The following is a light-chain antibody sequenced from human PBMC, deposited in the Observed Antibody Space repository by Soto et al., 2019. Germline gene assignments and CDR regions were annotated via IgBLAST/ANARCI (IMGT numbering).Light chain of an antibody. CDR1: QRLSSN. V-gene: IGKV3-20*01. J-gene: IGKJ1*01. CDR2: GAS. CDR3: QQYAGSPRT. Sequence: EIVLTQSPVTLSVSPGERVTLSCRASQRLSSNLAWYQQRPGQAPRLLIYGASIRATDIPARFIGSGSGTEFTLTISRLEPEDFAVDYCQQYAGSPRTFGQGTKVDIK.